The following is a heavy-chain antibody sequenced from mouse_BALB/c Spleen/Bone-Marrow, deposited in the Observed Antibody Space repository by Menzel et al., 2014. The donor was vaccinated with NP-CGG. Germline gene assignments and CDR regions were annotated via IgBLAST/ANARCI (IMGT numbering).Heavy chain of an antibody. Sequence: VQLKESGTVLARPGVSVKMSCKASGYTFTSYWMHWVKQRPGQGLEWIGTIYPGNSDTTYNQKFKGKAKLTAVTSTSTAYMELSSLTNEDSAVYYYTTLARNYFDYWGQGTTLTVSS. CDR1: GYTFTSYW. J-gene: IGHJ2*01. CDR2: IYPGNSDT. CDR3: TTLARNYFDY. V-gene: IGHV1-5*01.